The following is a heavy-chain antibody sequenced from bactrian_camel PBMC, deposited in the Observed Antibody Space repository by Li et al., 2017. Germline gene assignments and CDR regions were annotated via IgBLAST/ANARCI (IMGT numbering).Heavy chain of an antibody. CDR3: TKCPLRGSYTDTFKY. CDR2: IDGAGRR. D-gene: IGHD2*01. Sequence: HVQLVESGGGSVQTGGSLRLSCAASRSTSSNYYMAWFLQAPGKEREGVAVIDGAGRRGYGDSVKGRFTISKDNTKSTLYLQLNSLKPEDTAMYYCTKCPLRGSYTDTFKYRGQGTQVTVS. CDR1: RSTSSNYY. J-gene: IGHJ4*01. V-gene: IGHV3S26*01.